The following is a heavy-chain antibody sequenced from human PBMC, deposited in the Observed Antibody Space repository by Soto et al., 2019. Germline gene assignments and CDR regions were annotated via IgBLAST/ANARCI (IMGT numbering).Heavy chain of an antibody. V-gene: IGHV3-23*01. J-gene: IGHJ4*02. D-gene: IGHD2-2*01. CDR2: ISGSGGST. CDR1: GFTFSSYA. CDR3: AKEEALGYCSSTSCSAGY. Sequence: GESLKISCAASGFTFSSYAMSWVRQAPGKGLEWVSAISGSGGSTYYADSVKGRFTISRDNSKNTLYLQMNSLRAEDTAVYYCAKEEALGYCSSTSCSAGYWGQGTLVTVSS.